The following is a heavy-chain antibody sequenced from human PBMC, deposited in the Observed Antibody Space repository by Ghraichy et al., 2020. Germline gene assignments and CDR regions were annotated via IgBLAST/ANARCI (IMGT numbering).Heavy chain of an antibody. CDR1: GFTFSGYA. Sequence: GGSLRLSCAASGFTFSGYAMSWVRQAPGKGLEWVSTITRNSARTRYVDSVKGRSTISRDNYKNAVYLQVTSLRDDDTAVYFCAKTGDSGWFYDYWGRGTLVTVSS. D-gene: IGHD6-19*01. J-gene: IGHJ4*02. CDR3: AKTGDSGWFYDY. CDR2: ITRNSART. V-gene: IGHV3-23*01.